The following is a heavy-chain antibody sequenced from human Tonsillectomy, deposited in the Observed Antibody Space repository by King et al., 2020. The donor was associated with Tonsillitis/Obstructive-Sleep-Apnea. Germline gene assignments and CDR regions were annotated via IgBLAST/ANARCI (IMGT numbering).Heavy chain of an antibody. V-gene: IGHV1-18*01. CDR1: GYIFTSYG. D-gene: IGHD3-10*01. J-gene: IGHJ6*02. Sequence: HVQLVQSGAEVKKPGASVKVSCKASGYIFTSYGISWVRQAPGQGLEWMGWISAYNGNTNYARKLQGRVTMTTDTSTSTAYMELRSLRSDDTAVYYCARDRSYYGSGSSISYYYGMDVWGQGTTVTVSS. CDR3: ARDRSYYGSGSSISYYYGMDV. CDR2: ISAYNGNT.